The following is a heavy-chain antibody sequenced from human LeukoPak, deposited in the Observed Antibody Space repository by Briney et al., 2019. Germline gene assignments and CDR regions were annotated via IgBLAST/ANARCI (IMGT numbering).Heavy chain of an antibody. CDR2: IIPILGIA. CDR3: ARAQYCSGGSCYAGGNWFDP. D-gene: IGHD2-15*01. V-gene: IGHV1-69*04. Sequence: VSSKASLGTFSGYATSSGCHSPGQRLEWMGRIIPILGIAKYAQKVLVRLTITADKSTSTAYLELSTLRSDDTAVYYCARAQYCSGGSCYAGGNWFDPWGQGTLVTVSS. CDR1: LGTFSGYA. J-gene: IGHJ5*02.